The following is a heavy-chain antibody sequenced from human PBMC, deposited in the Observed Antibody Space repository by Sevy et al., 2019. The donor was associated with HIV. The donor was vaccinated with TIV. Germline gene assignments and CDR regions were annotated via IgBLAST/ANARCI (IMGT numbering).Heavy chain of an antibody. CDR3: ARAYCSGGRCYSLAY. CDR2: ISAHNGDT. D-gene: IGHD2-15*01. Sequence: ASLKVSCKASGYTFTSYRIYWVRQAPGQGLEFMGWISAHNGDTNYAQKFQGRVTMITDTSTTTAYMDLRSLRSDDTALYYCARAYCSGGRCYSLAYWGQGTLVTVSS. V-gene: IGHV1-18*01. CDR1: GYTFTSYR. J-gene: IGHJ4*02.